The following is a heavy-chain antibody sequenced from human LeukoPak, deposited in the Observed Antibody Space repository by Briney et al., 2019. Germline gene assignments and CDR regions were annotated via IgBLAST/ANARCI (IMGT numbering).Heavy chain of an antibody. D-gene: IGHD3-22*01. CDR1: GFTFSIYA. V-gene: IGHV3-23*01. CDR3: AKVPYDSSGYSTYYFDY. J-gene: IGHJ4*02. Sequence: GGSLRLSCAASGFTFSIYAMSWVRQAPGKGLEWVSAISGSGGSTYYADSVKGRFTISRDNSKNTLYLQMNSLRAEDTAVYYCAKVPYDSSGYSTYYFDYWGQGTLVTVSS. CDR2: ISGSGGST.